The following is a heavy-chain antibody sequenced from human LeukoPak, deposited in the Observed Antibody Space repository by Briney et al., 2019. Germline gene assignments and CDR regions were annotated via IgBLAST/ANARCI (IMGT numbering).Heavy chain of an antibody. D-gene: IGHD3-10*01. V-gene: IGHV3-23*01. CDR1: GFTFRSYG. J-gene: IGHJ4*02. CDR3: ARGTGNWEFDY. Sequence: PGGSLRLSCAASGFTFRSYGMSWVRQAPGKGLEWVSTISGSGGSTYYADSVKGRFTISRDNAKNSLYLQMNSLRAEDTAVYYRARGTGNWEFDYWGQGTLVTVSS. CDR2: ISGSGGST.